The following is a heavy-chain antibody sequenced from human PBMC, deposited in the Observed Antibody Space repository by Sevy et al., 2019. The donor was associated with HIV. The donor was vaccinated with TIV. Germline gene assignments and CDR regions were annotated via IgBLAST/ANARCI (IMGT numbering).Heavy chain of an antibody. V-gene: IGHV4-61*09. Sequence: SETLSLTCSVSGGSISSGFYSWTWIRQPAGKGLEWIGHLYSSGSTIYNSSLKSRVTISVDTSKNQFSLKVSSVTAADTAVYYCARDRRNDYNGPAHYLDVWGKGTTVTVSS. D-gene: IGHD4-4*01. CDR3: ARDRRNDYNGPAHYLDV. CDR2: LYSSGST. J-gene: IGHJ6*03. CDR1: GGSISSGFYS.